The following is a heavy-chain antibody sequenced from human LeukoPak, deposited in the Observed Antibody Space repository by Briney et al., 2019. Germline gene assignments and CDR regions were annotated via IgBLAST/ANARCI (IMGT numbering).Heavy chain of an antibody. CDR3: ASKWLQSWAFDI. D-gene: IGHD5-24*01. CDR2: ITTSSSYI. V-gene: IGHV3-21*01. J-gene: IGHJ3*02. Sequence: GGSLRLSCAASGFTFSSYSMKWVRQAPGKGLEWVSFITTSSSYIYYADSVKGRFNISRDNAKKLLYLHMNSLRAEDTAVYSCASKWLQSWAFDIWGQGTMVTVSS. CDR1: GFTFSSYS.